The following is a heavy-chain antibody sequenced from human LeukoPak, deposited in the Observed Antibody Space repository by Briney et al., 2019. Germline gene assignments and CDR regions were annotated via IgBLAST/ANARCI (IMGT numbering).Heavy chain of an antibody. J-gene: IGHJ3*02. Sequence: ASVKVSCKASGYTFTGYYMHWVRQAPGQGLEWMGRINPNSGGTNYAQKFQGRVTMTRDTSISTAYMELSRLRSDDTAVYYCASSTYYYDSSGPHGAFDIWGQGTMVTVSS. D-gene: IGHD3-22*01. CDR2: INPNSGGT. CDR1: GYTFTGYY. CDR3: ASSTYYYDSSGPHGAFDI. V-gene: IGHV1-2*06.